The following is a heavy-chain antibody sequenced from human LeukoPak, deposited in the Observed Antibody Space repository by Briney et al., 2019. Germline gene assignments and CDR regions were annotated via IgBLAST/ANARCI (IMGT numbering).Heavy chain of an antibody. CDR1: GFTFSDYY. Sequence: GGSLRLSCAASGFTFSDYYMSWIRQAPGKGLEWVSYISSSGSTIYYADSVKGRFTISRDNAKNSLYLQMNSLRAEDTAVYYCARGSSWYEDLRDNNWFDPWGQGTLVTVSS. J-gene: IGHJ5*02. D-gene: IGHD6-13*01. V-gene: IGHV3-11*01. CDR2: ISSSGSTI. CDR3: ARGSSWYEDLRDNNWFDP.